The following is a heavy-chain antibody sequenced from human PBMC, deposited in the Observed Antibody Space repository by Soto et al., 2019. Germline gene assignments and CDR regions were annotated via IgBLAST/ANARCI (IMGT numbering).Heavy chain of an antibody. CDR2: IYSGGTY. CDR3: ARANDLNAFDM. CDR1: GFSVSATKY. V-gene: IGHV3-53*04. J-gene: IGHJ3*02. Sequence: EVQLVESGGGLVQPGGSLRLSCVASGFSVSATKYMNWLRQAPDNGLEWVSVIYSGGTYYYADSVKGRFTISRHDSKNTLYLQMDSLRPEDTAVYFCARANDLNAFDMWGQGTMVTVSS.